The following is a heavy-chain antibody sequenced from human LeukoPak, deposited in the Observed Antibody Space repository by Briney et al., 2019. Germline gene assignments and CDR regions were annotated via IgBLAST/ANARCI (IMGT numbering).Heavy chain of an antibody. D-gene: IGHD5-18*01. V-gene: IGHV1-2*02. Sequence: GASVKVSCKASGYTFTGYCMHWVRQAPGQGLEWMGWINPNSGGTNYAQKFQGRVTMTRDTSISTAYMELSRLRSDDTAVYYCAREGIQLWLSDAFDIWGQGTMVTVSS. CDR1: GYTFTGYC. CDR3: AREGIQLWLSDAFDI. CDR2: INPNSGGT. J-gene: IGHJ3*02.